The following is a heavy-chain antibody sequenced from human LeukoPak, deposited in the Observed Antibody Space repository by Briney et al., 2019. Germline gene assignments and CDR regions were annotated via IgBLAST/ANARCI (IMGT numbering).Heavy chain of an antibody. D-gene: IGHD3-10*01. CDR2: IWYDGSNK. CDR1: GFTFSSYG. J-gene: IGHJ4*02. V-gene: IGHV3-30*02. Sequence: PGGSLRLSCAASGFTFSSYGMHWVRQAPGKGLEWVAVIWYDGSNKYYADSVKGRFTISRDNSKNTLYLQMNSLRAEDTAVYYCAKDFDSGSYPANYFDYWGQGTLVTVSS. CDR3: AKDFDSGSYPANYFDY.